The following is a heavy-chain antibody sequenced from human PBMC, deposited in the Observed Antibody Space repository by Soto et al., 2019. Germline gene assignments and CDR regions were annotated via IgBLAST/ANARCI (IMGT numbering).Heavy chain of an antibody. CDR2: ISYDGSNK. J-gene: IGHJ6*01. CDR1: GFTFSSYG. V-gene: IGHV3-30*18. D-gene: IGHD6-13*01. CDR3: VKDGSRCWPYYYGLDV. Sequence: QVQLVESGGGVVQPGRSLRLSCAASGFTFSSYGMHWVRQAPGKGLEGVAVISYDGSNKYYADSVKGRFTISRDTSKNTMYLQISSLRAEDTAVYYCVKDGSRCWPYYYGLDVW.